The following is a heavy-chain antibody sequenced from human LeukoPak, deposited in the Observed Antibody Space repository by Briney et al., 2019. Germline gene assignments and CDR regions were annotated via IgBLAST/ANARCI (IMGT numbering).Heavy chain of an antibody. CDR2: ISSSSNYI. V-gene: IGHV3-21*01. J-gene: IGHJ6*03. CDR3: ARELLTYSNHKLGHYMDV. D-gene: IGHD4-11*01. Sequence: GGXLRLSCAASGFTFSSFGMKWVGQAPGKGVEWVSCISSSSNYIYYADSVKGRFTISREKDKNSMYLQMNRLRADDTAVYYCARELLTYSNHKLGHYMDVWGKGTTVTVSS. CDR1: GFTFSSFG.